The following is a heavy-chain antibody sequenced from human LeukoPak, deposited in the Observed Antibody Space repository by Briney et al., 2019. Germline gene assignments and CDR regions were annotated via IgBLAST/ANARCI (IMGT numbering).Heavy chain of an antibody. Sequence: PSETLSLTCTVSGASIRSGDYYWSWIRQPPGKGLEWIGYIYDSGSTYYNPSLKSRITISVDTSENRFSLKLSSVTATDTAVYYCARYSYGYGDAFDIWGQGTMVTVSS. CDR3: ARYSYGYGDAFDI. V-gene: IGHV4-30-4*01. D-gene: IGHD5-18*01. J-gene: IGHJ3*02. CDR1: GASIRSGDYY. CDR2: IYDSGST.